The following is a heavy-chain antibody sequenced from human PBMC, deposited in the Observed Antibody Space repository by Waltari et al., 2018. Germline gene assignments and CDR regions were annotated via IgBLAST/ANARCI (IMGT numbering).Heavy chain of an antibody. D-gene: IGHD2-21*02. V-gene: IGHV1-2*02. J-gene: IGHJ4*02. CDR3: AREYCGGDCRLFDY. CDR1: RDAFTEHY. CDR2: INPNGGTT. Sequence: LVQSGAEVMKPGASVKVSCKVSRDAFTEHYIPWVRRAPGQGLEWMGWINPNGGTTNYAQRYRGRITVTWDTSMTTSYMGLSGLRSDDTAVYYCAREYCGGDCRLFDYWGQGTLVTVSS.